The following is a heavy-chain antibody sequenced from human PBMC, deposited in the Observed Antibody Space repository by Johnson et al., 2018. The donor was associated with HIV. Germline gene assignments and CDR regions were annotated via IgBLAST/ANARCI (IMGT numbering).Heavy chain of an antibody. V-gene: IGHV3-NL1*01. J-gene: IGHJ3*02. CDR3: AKDHWVGGSWQAFDI. Sequence: QVQLVESGGGVVQPGGSLRLSCAASGFTFSSYGMHWVRQATGQGLEWVSRISWNGVSVAYADSVKGRFTISRDNSKNTLYLQMNSLRAEDTAVYYCAKDHWVGGSWQAFDIWGQGTMVTVSS. CDR1: GFTFSSYG. D-gene: IGHD6-13*01. CDR2: ISWNGVSV.